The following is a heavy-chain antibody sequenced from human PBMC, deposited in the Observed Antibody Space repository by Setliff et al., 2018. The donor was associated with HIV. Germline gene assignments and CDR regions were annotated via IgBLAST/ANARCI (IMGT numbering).Heavy chain of an antibody. V-gene: IGHV4-38-2*01. Sequence: PSETLSLTCAVSGYSISSGYYWGGIRQPPGKGLEWIGSIYHSGSTYYNPSLKSRVTISVDTSKNQFSLKLSSVTAADTAVYYCARMYSGYDWSPAGARTRYFDYWGQGTPVTVSS. J-gene: IGHJ4*02. CDR2: IYHSGST. CDR3: ARMYSGYDWSPAGARTRYFDY. CDR1: GYSISSGYY. D-gene: IGHD5-12*01.